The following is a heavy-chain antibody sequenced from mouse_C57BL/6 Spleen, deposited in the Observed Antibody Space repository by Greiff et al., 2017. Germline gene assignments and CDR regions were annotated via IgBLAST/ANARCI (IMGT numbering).Heavy chain of an antibody. CDR2: IYPGDGDT. D-gene: IGHD6-5*01. V-gene: IGHV1-80*01. J-gene: IGHJ4*01. CDR3: ARSGLSYAMDY. CDR1: GYAFSSYW. Sequence: VQLQQSGAELVKPGASVKISCKASGYAFSSYWMNWVKQRPGKGLEWIGQIYPGDGDTNYNGKFKGKATLTADNSSSTAYMQLSSLSSEVSAVYFCARSGLSYAMDYWGQGTSVTVSS.